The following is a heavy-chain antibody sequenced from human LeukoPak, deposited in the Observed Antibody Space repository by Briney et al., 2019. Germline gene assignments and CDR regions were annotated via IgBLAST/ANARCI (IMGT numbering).Heavy chain of an antibody. D-gene: IGHD3-22*01. J-gene: IGHJ4*02. Sequence: SGGSLRLSCAASGFAFSSFNMNWVRQSPGKGLEWVASISSSSTYIYYAESVEGRFTISRDNAKNSLYLQMDSLRAEDTAVYYCAREVWQYDSSGLNDYWGQGTLVTVSS. V-gene: IGHV3-21*01. CDR1: GFAFSSFN. CDR2: ISSSSTYI. CDR3: AREVWQYDSSGLNDY.